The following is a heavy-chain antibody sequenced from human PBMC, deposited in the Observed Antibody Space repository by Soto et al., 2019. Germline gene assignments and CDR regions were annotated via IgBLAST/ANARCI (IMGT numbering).Heavy chain of an antibody. Sequence: GGSLRLSCAASGFTFSSYAMSWVRQAPGKGPEWVSAISGSGGSTYYAESVKGRFTISRDNSKNTLYLQMNSLRAEDTAVYYCTALYDYVWGSPNFDYWGQGTLVTVSS. D-gene: IGHD3-16*01. J-gene: IGHJ4*02. CDR2: ISGSGGST. CDR1: GFTFSSYA. CDR3: TALYDYVWGSPNFDY. V-gene: IGHV3-23*01.